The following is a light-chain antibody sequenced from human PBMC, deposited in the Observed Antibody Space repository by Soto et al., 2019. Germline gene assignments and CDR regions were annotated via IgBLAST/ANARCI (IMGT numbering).Light chain of an antibody. Sequence: EIEMTQSPATLSVSPGERATLSCRASQSVRSFLAWYQQKPGQAPRLLISGASTRATGIPARFSGSGSGADFTLTISSLQSEDFAVYFCQQSAEWPWTFGQGNKVELK. CDR1: QSVRSF. CDR2: GAS. J-gene: IGKJ1*01. V-gene: IGKV3-15*01. CDR3: QQSAEWPWT.